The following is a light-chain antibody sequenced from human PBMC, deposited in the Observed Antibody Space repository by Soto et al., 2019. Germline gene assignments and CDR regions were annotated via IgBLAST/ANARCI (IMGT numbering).Light chain of an antibody. Sequence: EIVLTQSPATLSLSPGERATLSCRASQSVSNNLAWYQHKPGQAPRLLIYGASTRATGIPARFSGSGSGTEFTLTISSLQSEDFAVYFCQQYNIWPQTFGQGTKVDI. CDR1: QSVSNN. V-gene: IGKV3-15*01. CDR2: GAS. CDR3: QQYNIWPQT. J-gene: IGKJ1*01.